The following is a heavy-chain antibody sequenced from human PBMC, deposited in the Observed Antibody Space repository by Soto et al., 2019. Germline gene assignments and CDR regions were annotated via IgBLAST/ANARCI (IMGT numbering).Heavy chain of an antibody. CDR3: VRGIGYIDS. D-gene: IGHD3-3*01. CDR1: GDSVSTNSAT. CDR2: TYYRSKWYN. Sequence: SQTLSLTCAISGDSVSTNSATWDWIRQSPSRGLEWLGRTYYRSKWYNDYAVSVKGRITINPDTSKNQFSLQLKFVTPEDTAVYYCVRGIGYIDSWGQGTLVTVSS. V-gene: IGHV6-1*01. J-gene: IGHJ4*02.